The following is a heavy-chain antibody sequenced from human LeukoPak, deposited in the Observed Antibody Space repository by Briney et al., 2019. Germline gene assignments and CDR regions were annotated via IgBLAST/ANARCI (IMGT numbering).Heavy chain of an antibody. CDR3: ARQGSGYDFWSGYYDY. V-gene: IGHV4-39*01. Sequence: PSETLSLTCTVSGGSISSYYWGWIRQPPGKGLEWIGSIYYSGSTYYNPSLKSRVTISVDTSKNQFSLKLSSVTAADTAVCYCARQGSGYDFWSGYYDYWGQGTLVTVSS. D-gene: IGHD3-3*01. J-gene: IGHJ4*02. CDR2: IYYSGST. CDR1: GGSISSYY.